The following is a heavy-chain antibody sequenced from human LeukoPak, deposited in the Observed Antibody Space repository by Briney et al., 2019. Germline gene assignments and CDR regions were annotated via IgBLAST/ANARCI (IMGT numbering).Heavy chain of an antibody. CDR3: TRDRPNYYGSDGDYYRRNGDY. D-gene: IGHD2-21*01. Sequence: GGSLRLSCAASGFTFSIYAMSWVRQAPGKGLEWVSSISSKGELTFYADSVKGRFTISRDNSESTLYLQMNILRAEDTAIYYCTRDRPNYYGSDGDYYRRNGDYWGQGTLVTVSS. J-gene: IGHJ4*02. V-gene: IGHV3-23*01. CDR1: GFTFSIYA. CDR2: ISSKGELT.